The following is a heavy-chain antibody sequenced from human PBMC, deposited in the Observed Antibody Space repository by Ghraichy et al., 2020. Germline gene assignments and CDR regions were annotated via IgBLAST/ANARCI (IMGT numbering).Heavy chain of an antibody. J-gene: IGHJ5*02. CDR2: IYYSGST. V-gene: IGHV4-59*01. CDR3: ARGDPYYDILTGYYVNWFDP. CDR1: GGSISSYY. D-gene: IGHD3-9*01. Sequence: SETLSLTCTVSGGSISSYYWSWIRQPPGKGLEWIGYIYYSGSTNYNPSLTSRVTISVDTSKNQFSLKLSSVTAPDTAVYYCARGDPYYDILTGYYVNWFDPWGQGTLVTVSS.